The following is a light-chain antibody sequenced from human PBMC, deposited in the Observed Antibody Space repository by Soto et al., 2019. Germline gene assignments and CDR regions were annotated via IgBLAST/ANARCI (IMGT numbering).Light chain of an antibody. CDR2: DAS. CDR1: QSVSSY. CDR3: QQYGGSPIT. V-gene: IGKV3-11*01. J-gene: IGKJ5*01. Sequence: ELVLTQSPATLALSPGERATLSFTASQSVSSYLAWYQQKPGQAPRLLIYDASNRATGIPARFSGSGSGTDFTLTISSLEPEDFAVYYCQQYGGSPITFGLGTRLEIK.